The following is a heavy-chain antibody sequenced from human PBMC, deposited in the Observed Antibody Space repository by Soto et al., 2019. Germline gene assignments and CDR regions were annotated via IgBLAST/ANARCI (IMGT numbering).Heavy chain of an antibody. CDR2: IKQDGSEK. CDR3: AREYVKRTVRWYFDL. J-gene: IGHJ2*01. Sequence: GGSLRLSCAASGFTFSSYWMSWVRQAPGKGLEWVANIKQDGSEKYYVDSVKGRFTISRDNAKNSLYLQMNSLRAEDTAVYYCAREYVKRTVRWYFDLWGRGTLVTVSS. CDR1: GFTFSSYW. V-gene: IGHV3-7*05. D-gene: IGHD3-16*01.